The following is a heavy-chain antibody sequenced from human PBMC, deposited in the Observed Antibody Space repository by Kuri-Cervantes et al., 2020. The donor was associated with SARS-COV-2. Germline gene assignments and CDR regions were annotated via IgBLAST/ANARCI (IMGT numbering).Heavy chain of an antibody. CDR1: GFTFNTYS. CDR2: ISKGSDTI. Sequence: GGSLRLSCAASGFTFNTYSMDWVRLAPGKGLEWLAYISKGSDTIHYADSVKGRFTISRDNAKNSLFLQMNSLRADDTAVYYCARGGEDFVQETRNWFEPWGRGTQVTVSS. V-gene: IGHV3-48*01. D-gene: IGHD2-8*01. CDR3: ARGGEDFVQETRNWFEP. J-gene: IGHJ5*02.